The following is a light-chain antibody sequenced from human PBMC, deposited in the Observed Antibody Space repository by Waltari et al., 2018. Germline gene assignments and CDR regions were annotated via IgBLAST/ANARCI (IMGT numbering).Light chain of an antibody. J-gene: IGKJ3*01. V-gene: IGKV3-11*01. CDR1: QSVSHY. CDR3: QQRSNWLFT. Sequence: EIVLTQSPATLSLSPGERATLSCRASQSVSHYLAWFQQKPGQAPRLLLYEASRRATGTPTRFSGSGSATDFTLTISSLEPEDFAVYYCQQRSNWLFTFGPGTKVEIK. CDR2: EAS.